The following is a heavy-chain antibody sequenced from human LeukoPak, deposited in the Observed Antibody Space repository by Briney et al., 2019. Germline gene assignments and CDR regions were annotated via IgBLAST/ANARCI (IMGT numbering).Heavy chain of an antibody. CDR3: AREYSSGWYDSYYFDY. CDR2: IYTSGST. Sequence: SETLSLTCTVSGGSISSYYWSWIRQPAGKGLEWIGRIYTSGSTNYNPSLKSRVTMSVDTSKNQFSLKLGSVTAADTAVYYCAREYSSGWYDSYYFDYWGQGTLVTVSS. V-gene: IGHV4-4*07. J-gene: IGHJ4*02. CDR1: GGSISSYY. D-gene: IGHD6-19*01.